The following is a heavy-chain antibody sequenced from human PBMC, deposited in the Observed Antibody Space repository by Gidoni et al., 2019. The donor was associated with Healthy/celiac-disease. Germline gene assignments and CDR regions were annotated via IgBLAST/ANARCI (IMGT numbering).Heavy chain of an antibody. V-gene: IGHV4-38-2*02. J-gene: IGHJ6*02. D-gene: IGHD3-10*01. Sequence: QVQLQESGPGLVKPSETLSLTCTVSGYSISSGYYWGWIRQPPGKGLEWIGSIYHSGSTYYNPSLKSRVTISVDTSKNQFSLKLSSVTAADTAVYYCARSGERGMDVWGQGTTVTVSS. CDR1: GYSISSGYY. CDR3: ARSGERGMDV. CDR2: IYHSGST.